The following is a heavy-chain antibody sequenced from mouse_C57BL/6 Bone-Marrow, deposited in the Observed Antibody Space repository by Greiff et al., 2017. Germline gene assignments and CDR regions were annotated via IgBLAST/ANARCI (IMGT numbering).Heavy chain of an antibody. J-gene: IGHJ1*03. CDR2: INYDGSST. CDR1: GFTFSDYY. D-gene: IGHD1-1*01. Sequence: EVKLMESEGGLVQPGSSMKLSRTASGFTFSDYYMAWVRQVPEKGLEWVANINYDGSSTYYLDSLKSRFIISRDNAKNILYLQMSSLKSEDTATYYCARDPPNYYGSSAWYFDVWGTGTTVTVSS. CDR3: ARDPPNYYGSSAWYFDV. V-gene: IGHV5-16*01.